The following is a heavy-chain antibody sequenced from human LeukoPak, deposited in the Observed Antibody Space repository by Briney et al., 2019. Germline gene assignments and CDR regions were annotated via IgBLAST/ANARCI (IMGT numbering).Heavy chain of an antibody. CDR3: AKPGITMIVVVITPYYFDY. CDR1: GFTLTSYA. Sequence: GGSLRLSCAASGFTLTSYAMSWVRQAPGKGREWVSANSSSGVSAYYENCGKGRFTISRDNSKNTLYLQMNSLRAEDTAVYYCAKPGITMIVVVITPYYFDYWGQGTLVTVSS. D-gene: IGHD3-22*01. CDR2: NSSSGVSA. J-gene: IGHJ4*02. V-gene: IGHV3-23*01.